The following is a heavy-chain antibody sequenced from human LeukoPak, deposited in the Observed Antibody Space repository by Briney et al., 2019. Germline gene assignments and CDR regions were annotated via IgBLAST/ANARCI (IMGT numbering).Heavy chain of an antibody. Sequence: PSETLSLTCAVYGGSFSGYYCSWIRQPPGKGLEWIGEINHSGSTNYNPSLKSRVTISVDTSKNQFSLKLSSVTAADTAVYYCARGAFIAVAGTWAFDIWGQGTMVTVSS. CDR1: GGSFSGYY. CDR2: INHSGST. J-gene: IGHJ3*02. CDR3: ARGAFIAVAGTWAFDI. D-gene: IGHD6-19*01. V-gene: IGHV4-34*01.